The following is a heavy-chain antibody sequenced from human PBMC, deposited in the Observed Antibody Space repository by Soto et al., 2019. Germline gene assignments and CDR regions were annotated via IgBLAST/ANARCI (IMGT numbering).Heavy chain of an antibody. CDR1: GYTFTSYG. Sequence: AASVMVSCKASGYTFTSYGISWVRQAPGQGLEWMGWISAYNGNTNYAQKLQGRVTMTTETSTSTAYMELRSLRSDDTAVYYCARVYDFWSGSHRAYYYGMDVWGQGTKVTVSS. V-gene: IGHV1-18*01. J-gene: IGHJ6*02. CDR2: ISAYNGNT. CDR3: ARVYDFWSGSHRAYYYGMDV. D-gene: IGHD3-3*01.